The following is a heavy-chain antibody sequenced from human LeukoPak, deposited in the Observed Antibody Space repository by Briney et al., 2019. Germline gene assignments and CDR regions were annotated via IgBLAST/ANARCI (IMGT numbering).Heavy chain of an antibody. V-gene: IGHV4-59*01. Sequence: SETLSLTCSVSGDFITASYWSWIRHPPGKGLEWIGYVYYTGSTEYNPSLRSRVTISLEMSKHQFSLNLTSVTAADTAVYYCASNTGTVFDYWGQGALVTVSS. CDR3: ASNTGTVFDY. D-gene: IGHD7-27*01. CDR2: VYYTGST. J-gene: IGHJ4*02. CDR1: GDFITASY.